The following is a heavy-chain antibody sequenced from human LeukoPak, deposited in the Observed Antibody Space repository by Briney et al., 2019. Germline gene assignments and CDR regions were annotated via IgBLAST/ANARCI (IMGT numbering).Heavy chain of an antibody. D-gene: IGHD2-21*01. Sequence: PGGSLRLSCAASGFTFDDYAMHWVRQAPGKGLEWVSGISWNSGSIGCADSVKGRFTISRDNAKNSLYLQMNSLRAEDTALYYCAKDMFEVDSSFDYWGQGTLVTVSS. J-gene: IGHJ4*02. CDR3: AKDMFEVDSSFDY. CDR1: GFTFDDYA. CDR2: ISWNSGSI. V-gene: IGHV3-9*01.